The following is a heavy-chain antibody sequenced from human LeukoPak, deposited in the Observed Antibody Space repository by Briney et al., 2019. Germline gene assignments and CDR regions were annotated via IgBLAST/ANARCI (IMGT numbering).Heavy chain of an antibody. J-gene: IGHJ4*02. Sequence: ASVKVSCKASGYTFTSYDINWVRQATGQGLEWMGWINPNSGGTNYAQKFQGRVTMIRDTSISTAYMELSRLRSDDTAVYYCASGRPGTGYFDYWGQGTLVTVSS. CDR1: GYTFTSYD. CDR2: INPNSGGT. CDR3: ASGRPGTGYFDY. D-gene: IGHD3-10*01. V-gene: IGHV1-2*02.